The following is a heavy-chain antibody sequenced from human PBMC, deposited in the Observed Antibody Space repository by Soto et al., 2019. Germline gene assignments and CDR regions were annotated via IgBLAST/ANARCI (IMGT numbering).Heavy chain of an antibody. Sequence: SETLSLTCTVSGGSISSYYWSWIRQPPGKGLEWIGYIYYSGSTNYNPSLKSRVTISVDTSKNQFSLKLSSVTAADTAVYYCARGLGGSSSYWFDPWGQGTLVTVSS. CDR2: IYYSGST. CDR3: ARGLGGSSSYWFDP. CDR1: GGSISSYY. V-gene: IGHV4-59*01. J-gene: IGHJ5*02. D-gene: IGHD6-6*01.